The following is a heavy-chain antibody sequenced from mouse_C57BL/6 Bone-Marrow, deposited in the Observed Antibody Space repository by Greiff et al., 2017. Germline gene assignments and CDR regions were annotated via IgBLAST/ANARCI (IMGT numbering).Heavy chain of an antibody. CDR3: TEYGLNWYFDV. CDR2: IRLKSDNYAT. CDR1: GFTFSNYW. J-gene: IGHJ1*03. D-gene: IGHD2-2*01. V-gene: IGHV6-3*01. Sequence: EVKLMESGGGLVQPGGSMKLSCVASGFTFSNYWMNWVRQSPEKGLEWVAQIRLKSDNYATHYAESVKGRFTISRDDSKSSVYLQMNNLRAEDTGIDYCTEYGLNWYFDVWGTGTTVTVSS.